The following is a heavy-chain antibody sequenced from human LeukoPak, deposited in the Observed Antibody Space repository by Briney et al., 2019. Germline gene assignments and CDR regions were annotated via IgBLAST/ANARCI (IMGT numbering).Heavy chain of an antibody. CDR3: ARDAWHYDFWSGYYTSSPWYFDL. Sequence: SQTLSLTCAISGDSVSSNSAAWNWIRQSPSRGLEWLGRTYYRSKRYNDYAVSVKSRITINPDTSKNQFSLQLNSVTPEDTAVYYCARDAWHYDFWSGYYTSSPWYFDLWGRGTLVTVSS. CDR1: GDSVSSNSAA. CDR2: TYYRSKRYN. V-gene: IGHV6-1*01. D-gene: IGHD3-3*01. J-gene: IGHJ2*01.